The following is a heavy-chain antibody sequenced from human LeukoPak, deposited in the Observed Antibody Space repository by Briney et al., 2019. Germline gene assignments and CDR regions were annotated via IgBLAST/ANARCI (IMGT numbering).Heavy chain of an antibody. V-gene: IGHV3-66*02. Sequence: PGGSLRLSCAASGFTVSSNYMSWVRQAPGKGLEWVSVIYSGGSTYYADSVKSRFTISRDNSKNKVYLQMNSLRTEDTAVYYCARDGFGSRFDYWGQGTLVTVSS. CDR2: IYSGGST. J-gene: IGHJ4*02. CDR3: ARDGFGSRFDY. D-gene: IGHD3-10*01. CDR1: GFTVSSNY.